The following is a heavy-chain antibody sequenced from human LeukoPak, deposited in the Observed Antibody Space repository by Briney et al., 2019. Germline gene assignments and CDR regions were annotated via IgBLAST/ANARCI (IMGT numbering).Heavy chain of an antibody. J-gene: IGHJ4*02. CDR3: ARDGYNALFDY. CDR2: IIPILGIA. V-gene: IGHV1-69*04. Sequence: GASVKVSCKASGGTFSSYAISWVRQAPGQGLEWMGRIIPILGIANYAQKFQGRVTITADKSTSTAYMELSSLRSEDTAVYYCARDGYNALFDYWGQGTLVTVSS. CDR1: GGTFSSYA. D-gene: IGHD5-24*01.